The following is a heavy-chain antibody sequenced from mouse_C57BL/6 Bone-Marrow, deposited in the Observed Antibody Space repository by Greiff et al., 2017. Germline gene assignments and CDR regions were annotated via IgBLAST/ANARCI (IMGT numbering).Heavy chain of an antibody. V-gene: IGHV2-3*01. CDR1: GFSLTSYG. CDR2: IWGDGST. J-gene: IGHJ3*01. Sequence: VKVVESGPGLVAPSQSLSITCTVSGFSLTSYGVSWVRQPPGKGLEWLGVIWGDGSTNDHSALISRLSISKDNSKSQVFLKLNSLQTDDTATYYCAYGNTWFAYWGQGTLVTVSA. D-gene: IGHD2-1*01. CDR3: AYGNTWFAY.